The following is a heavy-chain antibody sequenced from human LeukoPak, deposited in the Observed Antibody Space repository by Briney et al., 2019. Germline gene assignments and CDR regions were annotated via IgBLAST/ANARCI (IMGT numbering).Heavy chain of an antibody. Sequence: PSETLSLTCTVSGGSISSSGYYWGWIRPPPGKGLEWIGSLFYGGSTYYNLSLKSRVTISVDTSKTQFSLGLSSVTAADTAVYYCARWQVGATPYYYYYMDVWGKGTTVAVSS. CDR2: LFYGGST. CDR1: GGSISSSGYY. CDR3: ARWQVGATPYYYYYMDV. D-gene: IGHD1-26*01. V-gene: IGHV4-39*01. J-gene: IGHJ6*03.